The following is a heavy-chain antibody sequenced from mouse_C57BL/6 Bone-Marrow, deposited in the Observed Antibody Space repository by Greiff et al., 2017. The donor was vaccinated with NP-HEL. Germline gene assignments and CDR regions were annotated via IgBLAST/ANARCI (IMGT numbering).Heavy chain of an antibody. CDR1: GFTFSAAW. CDR3: TMSVVTTGYYFDN. D-gene: IGHD2-2*01. Sequence: EVKVEASGGGLVQPGGSMKLSCAASGFTFSAAWMDWVRQSPEKGLEWVAEISNKANNHATYYAESVKGRFTTLSDDSKSSVYLQVSSLRAVDTGIYYCTMSVVTTGYYFDNRGQCTTLTGAS. J-gene: IGHJ2*01. V-gene: IGHV6-6*01. CDR2: ISNKANNHAT.